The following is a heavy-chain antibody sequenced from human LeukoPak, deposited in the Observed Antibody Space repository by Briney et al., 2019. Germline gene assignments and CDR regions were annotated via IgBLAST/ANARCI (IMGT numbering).Heavy chain of an antibody. D-gene: IGHD4-17*01. CDR1: GYTITSYD. CDR3: ASMTTVTTGIDY. CDR2: MNPNSGNT. V-gene: IGHV1-8*01. Sequence: ASVKVSCKASGYTITSYDINWVRQATGQGLEWMGWMNPNSGNTGYAQKFQGRVTMTRNTSISTAYMELSSLRSEDTAVYYCASMTTVTTGIDYWGQGTLVTVSS. J-gene: IGHJ4*02.